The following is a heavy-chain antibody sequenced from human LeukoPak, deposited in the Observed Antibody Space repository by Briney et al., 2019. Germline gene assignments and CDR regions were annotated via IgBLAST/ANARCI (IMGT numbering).Heavy chain of an antibody. J-gene: IGHJ4*02. D-gene: IGHD5-18*01. V-gene: IGHV4-59*11. Sequence: PAESLSLSCTVSGGSISSHYWSWIRQPPGKGLEWIGFIYNNGSANYNTSLKSRVTMSVDTSKNQFSLKLSSVTAADTAVYYCVIPPGGYSYGSPGGYYVDYWGQGTLVTVSS. CDR2: IYNNGSA. CDR3: VIPPGGYSYGSPGGYYVDY. CDR1: GGSISSHY.